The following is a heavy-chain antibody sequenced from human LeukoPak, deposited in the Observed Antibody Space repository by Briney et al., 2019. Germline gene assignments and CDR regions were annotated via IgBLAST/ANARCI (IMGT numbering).Heavy chain of an antibody. V-gene: IGHV1-18*01. Sequence: ASVKVSCKASGYTFTSYGINWVRQAPGQGLEWMGWISAYNGDTNYAQKLQGRVTMTTDTSTSTAYMELRSLRSEDTAIYYCARDPGYFGYYYYMDVWGKGTTVTVSS. D-gene: IGHD2/OR15-2a*01. CDR2: ISAYNGDT. CDR3: ARDPGYFGYYYYMDV. CDR1: GYTFTSYG. J-gene: IGHJ6*03.